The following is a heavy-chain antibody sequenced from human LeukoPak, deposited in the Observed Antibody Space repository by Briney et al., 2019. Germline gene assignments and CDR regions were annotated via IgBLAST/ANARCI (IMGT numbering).Heavy chain of an antibody. CDR2: INTDGSST. V-gene: IGHV3-74*03. D-gene: IGHD3-9*01. Sequence: PGGSLRLSCAASGFTFSSYWMHWVRQAPGKGLVWVSRINTDGSSTTYADSVKGRFTISRDNSKNTLYLQMNSLRAEDTAVYYCANLHYDILTGYIYYFDYWGQGTLVTVSS. CDR1: GFTFSSYW. CDR3: ANLHYDILTGYIYYFDY. J-gene: IGHJ4*02.